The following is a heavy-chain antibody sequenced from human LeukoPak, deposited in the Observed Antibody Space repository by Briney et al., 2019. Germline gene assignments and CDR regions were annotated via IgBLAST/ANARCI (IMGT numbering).Heavy chain of an antibody. CDR1: GFTFNNYA. CDR3: SKWGDYDVLTGYYDSDF. D-gene: IGHD3-9*01. J-gene: IGHJ4*02. CDR2: ILGSGRSA. Sequence: GASLRLSCAASGFTFNNYAMSWVRQAPGKGLEWVSAILGSGRSAYYADSVKGRFTISRDNSKKSLFLQMNSLRVEDTALYYCSKWGDYDVLTGYYDSDFWGQGTLVTVSA. V-gene: IGHV3-23*01.